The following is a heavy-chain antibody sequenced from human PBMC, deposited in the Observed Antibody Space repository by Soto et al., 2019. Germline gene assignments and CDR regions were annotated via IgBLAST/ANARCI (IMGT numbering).Heavy chain of an antibody. D-gene: IGHD6-19*01. J-gene: IGHJ4*02. CDR3: AKGPHSSGWHYFDY. Sequence: LRLSCAASGFTVSSYAMSWVRQAPGEGLEWVSTVTGSGDNTYYADSVKGRFTISRDNSENTLYLQMISLRAEDVAIYYCAKGPHSSGWHYFDYWGQGTLVTVSS. CDR2: VTGSGDNT. CDR1: GFTVSSYA. V-gene: IGHV3-23*01.